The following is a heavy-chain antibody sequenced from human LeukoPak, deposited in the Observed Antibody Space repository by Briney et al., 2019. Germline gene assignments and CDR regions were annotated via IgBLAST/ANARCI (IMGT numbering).Heavy chain of an antibody. CDR3: AREDDDYLNFDY. CDR1: GYTFTSYC. D-gene: IGHD4-17*01. CDR2: IDPSDSYT. V-gene: IGHV5-10-1*01. Sequence: GGSLRISCKGSGYTFTSYCISWVRQMPGKGLEWMGRIDPSDSYTNYSPSFQGHVTISAEKSITTAYLQWSSLKASDTAMYYCAREDDDYLNFDYWGQGTLVSVSS. J-gene: IGHJ4*02.